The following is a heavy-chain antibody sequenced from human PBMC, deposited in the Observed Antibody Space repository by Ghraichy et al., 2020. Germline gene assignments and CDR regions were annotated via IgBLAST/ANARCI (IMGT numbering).Heavy chain of an antibody. Sequence: GGSLRLSCAASGFTFSSYAMHWVRQAPGKGLEWVAVISYDGSNKYYADSVKGRFTISRDNSKNTLYLQMNSLRAEDTAVYYCARDMANDYGVDLPNFDYWGQGTLVTVSS. J-gene: IGHJ4*02. CDR2: ISYDGSNK. CDR1: GFTFSSYA. D-gene: IGHD4-17*01. CDR3: ARDMANDYGVDLPNFDY. V-gene: IGHV3-30*04.